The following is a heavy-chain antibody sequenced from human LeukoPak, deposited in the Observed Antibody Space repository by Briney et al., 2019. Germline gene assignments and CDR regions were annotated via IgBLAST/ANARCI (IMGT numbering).Heavy chain of an antibody. CDR1: GFTFSTYE. V-gene: IGHV3-48*03. D-gene: IGHD3-3*01. CDR3: ATNFGP. CDR2: ISSCGDTI. J-gene: IGHJ5*02. Sequence: GGSLRLSCAASGFTFSTYEMNWVRQAPGKGLEWVSYISSCGDTIYYADSVRGRFTISRDNAENSLYLQMNSLRAEDTAIYYCATNFGPWGQGTLVTVSS.